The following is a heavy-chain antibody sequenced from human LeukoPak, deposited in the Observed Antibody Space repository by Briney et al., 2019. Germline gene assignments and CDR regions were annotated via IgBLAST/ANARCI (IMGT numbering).Heavy chain of an antibody. CDR3: ARPPNEVAASGTMKY. D-gene: IGHD6-13*01. J-gene: IGHJ1*01. CDR2: INPNTGGT. CDR1: GFTFTGYY. Sequence: GPSMKLFCKASGFTFTGYYIHWVRHAPGHGLEWLGWINPNTGGTHYAQKFQGRVTMTRDTSISTAYMELSSLRSDDTAVYFCARPPNEVAASGTMKYWGQGTLVIVSS. V-gene: IGHV1-2*02.